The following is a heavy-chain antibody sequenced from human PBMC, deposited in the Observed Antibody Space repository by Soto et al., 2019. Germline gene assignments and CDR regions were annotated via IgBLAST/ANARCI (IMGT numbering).Heavy chain of an antibody. J-gene: IGHJ4*02. D-gene: IGHD2-15*01. Sequence: SETLSLTCTVSGGSISSYYWSWIRQPPGKGLEWIGYIYYSGSTNYNPSLKSRVTISVDTSKNQFSLRLSSVTTADTAVYYCARGIVVVTATYLFDYWGQGTLVTVSS. CDR3: ARGIVVVTATYLFDY. CDR1: GGSISSYY. CDR2: IYYSGST. V-gene: IGHV4-59*01.